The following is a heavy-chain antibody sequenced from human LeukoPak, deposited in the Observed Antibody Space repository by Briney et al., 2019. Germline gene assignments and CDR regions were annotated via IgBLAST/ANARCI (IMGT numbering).Heavy chain of an antibody. V-gene: IGHV3-30*03. CDR3: ARDAYCSSTSCYLDV. J-gene: IGHJ6*03. CDR1: GFTFSSYS. CDR2: VSYDGSEK. D-gene: IGHD2-2*01. Sequence: PGGSLRLSCAASGFTFSSYSMNWVRQAPGKGLEWVAVVSYDGSEKYYADSVKGRLTISRDKSKNTVSLQMNSLRAEDTAVYYCARDAYCSSTSCYLDVWGKGTTVTVSS.